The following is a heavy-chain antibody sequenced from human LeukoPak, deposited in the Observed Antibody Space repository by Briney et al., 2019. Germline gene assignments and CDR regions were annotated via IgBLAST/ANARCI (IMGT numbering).Heavy chain of an antibody. Sequence: SETLSLTCGVYGGSFSGSYWSWIRQPPGKGLEWIGEISHSGSISYNSSIKSRVTISVDTSMNQFSLRLRSVTAADTAVYYCARADCSSTSCSGVWGQGTTVTVSS. D-gene: IGHD2-2*01. CDR3: ARADCSSTSCSGV. V-gene: IGHV4-34*01. CDR1: GGSFSGSY. J-gene: IGHJ6*02. CDR2: ISHSGSI.